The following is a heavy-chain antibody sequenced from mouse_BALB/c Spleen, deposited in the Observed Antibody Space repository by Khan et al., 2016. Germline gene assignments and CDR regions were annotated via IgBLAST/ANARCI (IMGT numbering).Heavy chain of an antibody. V-gene: IGHV1-87*01. J-gene: IGHJ2*01. CDR2: IYPGDGDT. Sequence: QVQLQQSGAELVRPGASVKLSCKASGYTFTSYWMQWVKQRPGQGLEWIGAIYPGDGDTRYTQKFKGKATLTADKSSSTAYIQLSSLASEDSAVYYCAREGDYWGQGTTLTVSS. CDR1: GYTFTSYW. CDR3: AREGDY.